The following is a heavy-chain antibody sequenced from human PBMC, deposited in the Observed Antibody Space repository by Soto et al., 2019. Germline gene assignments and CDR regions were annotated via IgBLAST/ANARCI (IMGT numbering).Heavy chain of an antibody. D-gene: IGHD1-26*01. CDR2: LYYSGST. CDR3: ARDRWELPGGGAFDI. Sequence: SETLSLTCTVSGGAISRYYWSWIRQPPEKGLEWIGYLYYSGSTNYNPSLKSRVTVTVDTSKNQFSLKLSSVTAADTAVYYCARDRWELPGGGAFDIWGEVTLVTVS. J-gene: IGHJ3*02. CDR1: GGAISRYY. V-gene: IGHV4-59*01.